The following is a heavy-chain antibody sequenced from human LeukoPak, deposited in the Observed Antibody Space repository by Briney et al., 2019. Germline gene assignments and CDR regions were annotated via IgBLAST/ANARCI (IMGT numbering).Heavy chain of an antibody. J-gene: IGHJ4*02. Sequence: PGGSLRLSCSASGFTFSSYAMHWVRQAPGKGLEWVSTISGSGSRTYYADSVKGRFTISRDNSENTLYLQLNSPRAEDTALYYCAKTYADATFDYWGQGNLVTVSS. D-gene: IGHD4-17*01. V-gene: IGHV3-23*01. CDR2: ISGSGSRT. CDR3: AKTYADATFDY. CDR1: GFTFSSYA.